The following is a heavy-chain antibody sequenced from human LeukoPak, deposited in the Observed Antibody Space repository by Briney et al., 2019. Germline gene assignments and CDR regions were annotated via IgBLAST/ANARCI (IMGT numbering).Heavy chain of an antibody. V-gene: IGHV4-59*01. CDR2: IYYSGST. CDR1: GGSISSYY. Sequence: SETLSLTCTVSGGSISSYYWSWIRQPPGKGLEWIGYIYYSGSTNYNPSLKSRVTISVDTSKNQFSLKLSSVTAADTAVYYCARAIECSSTSCPVSDWGQGTLVTVSS. D-gene: IGHD2-2*01. CDR3: ARAIECSSTSCPVSD. J-gene: IGHJ4*02.